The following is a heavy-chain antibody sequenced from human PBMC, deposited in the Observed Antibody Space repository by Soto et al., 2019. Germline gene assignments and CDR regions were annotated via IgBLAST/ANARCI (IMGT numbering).Heavy chain of an antibody. CDR3: ARDVNSVVVGVLDYFGY. CDR1: GYTFTSYG. Sequence: ASVKVSCKASGYTFTSYGISWVRRAPGQGLEWMGWISAYNGNTNYAQKLQGRVTMTTDTSTSTAYMELRSLRSDDTAVYYCARDVNSVVVGVLDYFGYWGQGTLVTVSS. CDR2: ISAYNGNT. J-gene: IGHJ4*02. V-gene: IGHV1-18*04. D-gene: IGHD1-26*01.